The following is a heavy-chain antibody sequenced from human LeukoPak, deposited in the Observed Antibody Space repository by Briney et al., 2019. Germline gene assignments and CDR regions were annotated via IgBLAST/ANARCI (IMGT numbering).Heavy chain of an antibody. D-gene: IGHD7-27*01. CDR3: GRFTRSGDSVY. CDR1: GFTFSSYW. Sequence: GGSLRLSCAASGFTFSSYWMSWVRQAPGKGLEWVANIKQDGSEKQYVDSVKGRFAISRDNAENSLYLQMNSLEAEDTAVYYCGRFTRSGDSVYWGQGTLVTVSS. J-gene: IGHJ4*02. CDR2: IKQDGSEK. V-gene: IGHV3-7*04.